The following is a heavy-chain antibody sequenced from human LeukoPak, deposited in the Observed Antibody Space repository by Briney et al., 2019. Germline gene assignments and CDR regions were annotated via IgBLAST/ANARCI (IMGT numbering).Heavy chain of an antibody. Sequence: SETLSLTCTVSGGSISSYYWSWIRQPPGKGLEWIGYIYYSGSTNYNPSLKSRVTISVDTSKNQFSLKLSSVTAADTAVYYCARHRTYYYGSGSYFSELDYWGQGTLVTVSS. CDR3: ARHRTYYYGSGSYFSELDY. CDR2: IYYSGST. V-gene: IGHV4-59*08. D-gene: IGHD3-10*01. CDR1: GGSISSYY. J-gene: IGHJ4*02.